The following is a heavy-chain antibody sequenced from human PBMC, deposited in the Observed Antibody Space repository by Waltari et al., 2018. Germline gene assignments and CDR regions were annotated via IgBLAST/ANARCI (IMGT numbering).Heavy chain of an antibody. CDR3: ARKGGRGYTYGPFYYDS. V-gene: IGHV3-74*01. Sequence: EVQLVEAGGDIVQPGGSLRLSCAASGFRFSDYWMHWVRQVPGKGLVWVSRSKSDGGSISSAESVKGLFTISRDNSKNMLYLQLNSLRAEDTAVYYCARKGGRGYTYGPFYYDSWGQGTLVTVSS. D-gene: IGHD5-18*01. CDR2: SKSDGGSI. J-gene: IGHJ4*02. CDR1: GFRFSDYW.